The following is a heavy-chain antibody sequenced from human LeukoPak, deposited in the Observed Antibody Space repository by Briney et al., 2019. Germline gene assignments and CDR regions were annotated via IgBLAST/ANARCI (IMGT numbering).Heavy chain of an antibody. CDR3: AKVMYYYDSSGAIDAFDI. CDR2: ISGSGGST. D-gene: IGHD3-22*01. V-gene: IGHV3-23*01. CDR1: GFTFSSYA. J-gene: IGHJ3*02. Sequence: GGSLRLSCAASGFTFSSYAMSWVRQAPGKGLEWVSAISGSGGSTYYADSVKGRFTISRDNSKNTLYLQMNSLRAEDTAVYYCAKVMYYYDSSGAIDAFDIWGQGTMVTVPS.